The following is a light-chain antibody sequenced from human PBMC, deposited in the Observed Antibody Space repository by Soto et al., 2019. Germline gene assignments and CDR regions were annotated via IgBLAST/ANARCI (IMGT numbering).Light chain of an antibody. CDR1: SSDIGAYDY. Sequence: QYALTQPRSVSGAPGQSVAISCTGTSSDIGAYDYVSWYQQHPGQAPNLIIYDVNKRPSGVPDRFFGSKSGNMASLTISGLQAEDDADYYCCSYAGSCFVFGTGTKLTVL. V-gene: IGLV2-11*01. CDR2: DVN. CDR3: CSYAGSCFV. J-gene: IGLJ1*01.